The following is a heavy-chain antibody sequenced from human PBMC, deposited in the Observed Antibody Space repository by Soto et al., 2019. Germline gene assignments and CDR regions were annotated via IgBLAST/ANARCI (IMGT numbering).Heavy chain of an antibody. J-gene: IGHJ4*02. CDR2: VKSKVDGGSI. CDR1: GFTFNGAW. CDR3: SADLPDWGAYAFDY. Sequence: EVQLVESGGGLVEPGGSLRLSCAASGFTFNGAWMNWVRQAPGKGLEWVGRVKSKVDGGSIDYAAPVRGRFTMSRDDSRNTVDLQMNSLSAEDSAMYYCSADLPDWGAYAFDYWGQGTLVTVSS. D-gene: IGHD3-16*01. V-gene: IGHV3-15*07.